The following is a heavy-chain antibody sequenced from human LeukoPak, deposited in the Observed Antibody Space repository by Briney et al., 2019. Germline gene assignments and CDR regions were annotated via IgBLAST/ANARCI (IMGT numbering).Heavy chain of an antibody. CDR3: ARGSGWNSFDP. D-gene: IGHD6-19*01. Sequence: PSQTLSLTCTISGGSINSDLYYWAWLRQPAGKGLEWIGRIYTNGWTDYNPSLKSRVTISVDTSKNQFSLKLSFVTAADTAFYYCARGSGWNSFDPWGQGTLVTVSS. CDR2: IYTNGWT. V-gene: IGHV4-61*02. CDR1: GGSINSDLYY. J-gene: IGHJ5*02.